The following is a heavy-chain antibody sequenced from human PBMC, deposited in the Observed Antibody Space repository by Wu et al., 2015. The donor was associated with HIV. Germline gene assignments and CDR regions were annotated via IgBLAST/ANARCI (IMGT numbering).Heavy chain of an antibody. V-gene: IGHV1-2*02. D-gene: IGHD3-10*01. Sequence: QVQLVQSGGEVKKPGASVKVSRKASGYTFNVNYIHWARQAPGQGLEWMAWINPNSGGTNSAQMFQGRVTLTRDTVHHHSLLGTEQSDSLDDTAVYYCMSRCAGNAVKALLDIWGQGHWSSSVQ. CDR1: GYTFNVNY. CDR2: INPNSGGT. CDR3: MSRCAGNAVKALLDI. J-gene: IGHJ3*02.